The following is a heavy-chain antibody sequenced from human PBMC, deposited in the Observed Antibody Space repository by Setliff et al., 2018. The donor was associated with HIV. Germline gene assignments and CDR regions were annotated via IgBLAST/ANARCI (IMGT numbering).Heavy chain of an antibody. CDR3: ARFARDPTD. CDR2: IYYSGDS. Sequence: PSETLSLTCTVSGASIASSYWTWIRQFPGRGLEYLGYIYYSGDSNYSPSLKSRLSMSLDASTSQFSLRLNSLTAADTAMYYCARFARDPTDWGRGILVTVSS. J-gene: IGHJ4*02. V-gene: IGHV4-59*08. CDR1: GASIASSY.